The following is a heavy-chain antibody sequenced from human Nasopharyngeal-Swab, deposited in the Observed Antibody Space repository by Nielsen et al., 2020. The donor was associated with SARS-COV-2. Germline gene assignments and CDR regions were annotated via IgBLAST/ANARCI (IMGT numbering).Heavy chain of an antibody. V-gene: IGHV3-7*03. CDR1: GFTFSSYW. Sequence: GESLKISCAASGFTFSSYWMSWVRQAPGKGLEWVANIKQDGSEKYYADSVKGRFTISRDNAKNSLYLQMNSLRAEDTAVYYCARVGLGYNWNYFDPHYYYGMDVWGQGTTVTVSS. CDR2: IKQDGSEK. D-gene: IGHD1-7*01. J-gene: IGHJ6*02. CDR3: ARVGLGYNWNYFDPHYYYGMDV.